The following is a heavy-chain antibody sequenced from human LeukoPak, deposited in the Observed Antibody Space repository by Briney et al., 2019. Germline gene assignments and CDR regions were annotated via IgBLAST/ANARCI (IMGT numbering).Heavy chain of an antibody. V-gene: IGHV1-46*01. CDR2: INPSGGVT. Sequence: ASVKVSCKASGYTFASHYLHWVRQAPGQGLEWLGIINPSGGVTSSAQKFQGRVTMTRDTSLSTVFMELSSLTSEDTAVYYCARAPDTSGYFAQPNFDYWGQGTLVTVSS. J-gene: IGHJ4*02. CDR1: GYTFASHY. CDR3: ARAPDTSGYFAQPNFDY. D-gene: IGHD3-22*01.